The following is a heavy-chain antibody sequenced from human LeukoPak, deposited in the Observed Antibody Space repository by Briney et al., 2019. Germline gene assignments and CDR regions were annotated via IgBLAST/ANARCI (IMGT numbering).Heavy chain of an antibody. V-gene: IGHV4-31*11. CDR1: GGSISSGGYY. D-gene: IGHD3-10*01. CDR3: ARVNYGSATKEDY. Sequence: PSETLSLTCAVSGGSISSGGYYWSWIRQHPGKGLEWIGYIYYSGSAYYNPSLKSRVTISVDTSENQFSLKLSSVTAADTAVYYCARVNYGSATKEDYWGQGTLVTVSS. CDR2: IYYSGSA. J-gene: IGHJ4*02.